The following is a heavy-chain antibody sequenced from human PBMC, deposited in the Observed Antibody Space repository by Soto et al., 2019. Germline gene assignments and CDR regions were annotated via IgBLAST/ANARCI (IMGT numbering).Heavy chain of an antibody. D-gene: IGHD2-15*01. V-gene: IGHV1-18*01. J-gene: IGHJ4*02. CDR3: ARTPIVVVVAATPADY. CDR1: GYTFSSYG. Sequence: VKVSCKASGYTFSSYGISWVRQAPGQGLEWMGWISAYNGRTNYAQRLQGRVTMTTDTSTSTAYMELRSLRSDDTAVYYCARTPIVVVVAATPADYWGQGTLVNVSS. CDR2: ISAYNGRT.